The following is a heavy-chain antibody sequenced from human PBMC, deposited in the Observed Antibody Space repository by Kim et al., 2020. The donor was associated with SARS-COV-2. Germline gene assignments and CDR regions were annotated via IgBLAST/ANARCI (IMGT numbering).Heavy chain of an antibody. CDR1: GYTLTELS. CDR3: AKGHRPTYSNDY. V-gene: IGHV1-24*01. Sequence: ASVKVSCKVSGYTLTELSMHWVRQAPGKGLEWMGGFDPEDGETIYAQKFQGRVTMTEDTSTDTAYMELSSLRSEDTAVYYCAKGHRPTYSNDYWGQGTLVTVSS. D-gene: IGHD2-21*01. CDR2: FDPEDGET. J-gene: IGHJ4*02.